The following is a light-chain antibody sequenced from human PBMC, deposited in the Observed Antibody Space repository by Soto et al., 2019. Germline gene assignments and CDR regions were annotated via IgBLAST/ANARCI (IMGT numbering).Light chain of an antibody. V-gene: IGKV3-11*01. CDR1: QSVSNNY. J-gene: IGKJ5*01. Sequence: EIVLTQFPGTLSLSPVERATLSCRASQSVSNNYLAWYQQKPGQAPRLLMYDASNRATGIPAKFSGSGSGTDFTLTITSLEPEDFAVYYCQHRSNWPTFGQGTRLEIK. CDR3: QHRSNWPT. CDR2: DAS.